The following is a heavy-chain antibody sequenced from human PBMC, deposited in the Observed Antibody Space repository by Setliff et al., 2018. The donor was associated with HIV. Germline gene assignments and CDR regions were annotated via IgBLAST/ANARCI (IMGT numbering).Heavy chain of an antibody. D-gene: IGHD3-22*01. CDR3: ARDTTDDNSIFPY. Sequence: PGGSLRLSCTVSGFTFTFSNAWMSWVRQAPGKGLEWVGRIKSKTDGGTTDYAAPVKGRFTISRDDSKNTLYLQMNSLRAEDTAVYYCARDTTDDNSIFPYWGQGTLVTVSS. CDR1: GFTFTFSNAW. V-gene: IGHV3-15*01. CDR2: IKSKTDGGTT. J-gene: IGHJ4*02.